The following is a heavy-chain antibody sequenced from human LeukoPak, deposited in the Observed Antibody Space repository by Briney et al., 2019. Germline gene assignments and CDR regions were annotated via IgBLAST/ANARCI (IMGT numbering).Heavy chain of an antibody. CDR2: IYYSGST. J-gene: IGHJ4*02. CDR3: ARHSSHGYSYGFDY. D-gene: IGHD5-18*01. Sequence: PSETLSLTCTVSGGSISSYYWSWIRQPPGKGLEWIGYIYYSGSTNYNPSLKSRVTISVDTSKNQFSLKLSSVTAADTSVYYCARHSSHGYSYGFDYWGQGTLVTVSS. CDR1: GGSISSYY. V-gene: IGHV4-59*08.